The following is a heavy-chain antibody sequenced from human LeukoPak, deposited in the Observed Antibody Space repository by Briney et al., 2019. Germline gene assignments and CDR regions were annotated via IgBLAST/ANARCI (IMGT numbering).Heavy chain of an antibody. CDR2: IYTSGST. D-gene: IGHD2-2*02. CDR1: GGSISSGSYY. CDR3: ARASLGCSSTSCYNVGYYYYYYMDV. Sequence: SETLSLTCTVSGGSISSGSYYWSWIRQPAGKGLEWIGRIYTSGSTNYNPSLKSRVTISVDTSKNQFSLKLSSVTAADTAVYYCARASLGCSSTSCYNVGYYYYYYMDVWGKGTTVTVSS. J-gene: IGHJ6*03. V-gene: IGHV4-61*02.